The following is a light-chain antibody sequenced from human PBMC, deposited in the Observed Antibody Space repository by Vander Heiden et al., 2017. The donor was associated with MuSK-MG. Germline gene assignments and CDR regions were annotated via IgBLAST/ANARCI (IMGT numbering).Light chain of an antibody. V-gene: IGKV1-5*03. CDR3: QQYDTYYQT. Sequence: DIQMTQSPSTLSASVGDRVSITCRASQRIGWSLAWYQQKPGKAPKLLIYKASSLETGAPSRFSGSGSGTEFTLIISSLQPDDVATYYCQQYDTYYQTFGQGTKVEIK. J-gene: IGKJ1*01. CDR1: QRIGWS. CDR2: KAS.